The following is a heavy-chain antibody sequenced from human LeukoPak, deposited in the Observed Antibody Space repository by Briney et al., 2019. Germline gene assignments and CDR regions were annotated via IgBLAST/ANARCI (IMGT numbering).Heavy chain of an antibody. D-gene: IGHD5-18*01. CDR2: IIPILGIA. V-gene: IGHV1-69*04. Sequence: SVKVSCKASGGTFSSYAISWVRQAPGQGLEWMGRIIPILGIADYAQKFQGRVTITADKSTSTAYMELSSLRSEDTAVYYCAMGVDTAMVTILDYWGQGTLVTVSS. CDR1: GGTFSSYA. CDR3: AMGVDTAMVTILDY. J-gene: IGHJ4*02.